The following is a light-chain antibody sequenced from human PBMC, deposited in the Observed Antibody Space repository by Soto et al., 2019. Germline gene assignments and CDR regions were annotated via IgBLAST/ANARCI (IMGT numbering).Light chain of an antibody. CDR1: QSVSSDY. V-gene: IGKV3-11*01. CDR3: QQRSNWPLSIT. Sequence: EIELTHSPGTLSLSPWEIATLSCGASQSVSSDYLAWYQQKPVQAPRLLIYDASNRATGIPARFSGSGSGTDFTLTISSLEPEDFAVYYCQQRSNWPLSITFGQGTRLEIK. J-gene: IGKJ5*01. CDR2: DAS.